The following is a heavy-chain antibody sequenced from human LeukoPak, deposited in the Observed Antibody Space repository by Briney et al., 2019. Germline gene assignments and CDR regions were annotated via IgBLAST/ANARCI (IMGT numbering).Heavy chain of an antibody. D-gene: IGHD3-22*01. CDR1: GFTFSSYG. Sequence: PGGSLRLSCAASGFTFSSYGMHWVRQAPGKGLEWVAVISPDGNGIRYADSVKGRFTISRDNSKNMLYLQMNSLRDEDTALYYCARELGSSGYAGWFDPWGQGTLVTVSS. CDR2: ISPDGNGI. CDR3: ARELGSSGYAGWFDP. J-gene: IGHJ5*02. V-gene: IGHV3-30*03.